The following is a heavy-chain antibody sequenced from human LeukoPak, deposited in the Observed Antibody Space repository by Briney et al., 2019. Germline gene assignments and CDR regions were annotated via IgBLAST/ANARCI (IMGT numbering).Heavy chain of an antibody. CDR1: GYTFTGYY. CDR3: ARAMTRQQLVSSY. V-gene: IGHV1-2*02. J-gene: IGHJ4*02. Sequence: ASVKVSCKASGYTFTGYYTHWVRQAPGQGLEWMGWINPNSGATHYAQKFQGRVTMTRDTSISTASMAPSSLRSDDTAVYSCARAMTRQQLVSSYWGQGTLVTVS. CDR2: INPNSGAT. D-gene: IGHD6-13*01.